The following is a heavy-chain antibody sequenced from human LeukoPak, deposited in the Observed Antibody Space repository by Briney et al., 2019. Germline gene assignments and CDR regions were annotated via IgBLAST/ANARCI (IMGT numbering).Heavy chain of an antibody. D-gene: IGHD6-13*01. CDR2: IYYSGST. J-gene: IGHJ4*02. V-gene: IGHV4-31*03. CDR3: ARARRGGIFFDY. CDR1: GVSISSGGYY. Sequence: PSETLSLTCTVSGVSISSGGYYWSWIRQHPGKGLEWIGYIYYSGSTYYNPSLKSRVTISVDTSKNQFSLKLSSVTAADTAVYYCARARRGGIFFDYWGQGTLVTVSS.